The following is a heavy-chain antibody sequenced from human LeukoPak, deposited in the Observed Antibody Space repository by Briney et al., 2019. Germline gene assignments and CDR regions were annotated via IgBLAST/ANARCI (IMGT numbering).Heavy chain of an antibody. D-gene: IGHD2-2*01. J-gene: IGHJ4*02. V-gene: IGHV1-46*01. CDR1: GYTFTSYY. CDR3: ARDGGQHLGVVNY. CDR2: INPSGGST. Sequence: ASVKVSCKASGYTFTSYYMHWVRQAPGQGLEWMGIINPSGGSTSYAQKFQGRVTMTRDTSINTAYMELSSLRSDDTAVYYCARDGGQHLGVVNYWGQGTLVTVSS.